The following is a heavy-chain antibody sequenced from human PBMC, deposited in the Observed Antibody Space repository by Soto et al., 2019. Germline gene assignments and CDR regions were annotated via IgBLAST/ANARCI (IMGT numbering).Heavy chain of an antibody. Sequence: QVQVVESGGGVVQPGKSLRLSCAASAFTLSKFVMHWVRQAPGRGLEWVAVTSNDGSNTFYADSVKGRFTISRDNSKNTLYLQNNSLRTEDTAVYYCARGNLDVWGQGTTVTVSS. D-gene: IGHD1-7*01. J-gene: IGHJ6*02. CDR1: AFTLSKFV. CDR2: TSNDGSNT. CDR3: ARGNLDV. V-gene: IGHV3-30-3*01.